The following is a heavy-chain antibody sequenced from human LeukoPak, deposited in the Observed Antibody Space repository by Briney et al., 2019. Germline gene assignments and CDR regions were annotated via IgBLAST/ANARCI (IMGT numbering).Heavy chain of an antibody. CDR3: AKIYRAHGDYHSFDV. CDR2: IDNAGSTT. V-gene: IGHV3-74*01. J-gene: IGHJ3*01. CDR1: GFTFSNYW. D-gene: IGHD4-17*01. Sequence: GGSLRLSCAASGFTFSNYWIHWVRQAPGKGLVWVSRIDNAGSTTTYADSVKGRFTISRDNAENTLYLQMNSLRAEDTAVFYCAKIYRAHGDYHSFDVWGQGTMVTVSS.